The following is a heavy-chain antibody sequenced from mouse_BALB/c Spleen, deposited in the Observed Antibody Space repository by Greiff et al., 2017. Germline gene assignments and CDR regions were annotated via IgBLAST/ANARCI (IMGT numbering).Heavy chain of an antibody. J-gene: IGHJ2*01. Sequence: QVQLQQSGAELMKPGASVKISCKATGYTFSSYWIEWVKQRPGHGLEWIGEILPGSGSTNYNEKFKGKATFTADTSSNTAYMQLSSLTSEDSAVCYCARGGYDVYFDYWGQGTTLTVSS. CDR2: ILPGSGST. CDR3: ARGGYDVYFDY. D-gene: IGHD2-14*01. CDR1: GYTFSSYW. V-gene: IGHV1-9*01.